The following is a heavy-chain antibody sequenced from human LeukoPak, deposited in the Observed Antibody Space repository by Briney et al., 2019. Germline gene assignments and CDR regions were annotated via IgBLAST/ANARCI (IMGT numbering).Heavy chain of an antibody. V-gene: IGHV4-61*02. D-gene: IGHD1-1*01. J-gene: IGHJ4*02. CDR2: IYSGST. Sequence: SETLSLXCTVSGGSISSDSDYWSWIRQLAGKGLEWIGRIYSGSTDYNPSLRSRLTISVDTSKNQFSLKLSSVTAADTAVYYCARGRVSGTTLYFDYWGQGTLFTVSS. CDR3: ARGRVSGTTLYFDY. CDR1: GGSISSDSDY.